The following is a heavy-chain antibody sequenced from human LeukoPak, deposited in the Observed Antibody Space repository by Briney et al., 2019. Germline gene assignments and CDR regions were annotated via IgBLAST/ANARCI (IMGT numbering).Heavy chain of an antibody. D-gene: IGHD1-14*01. Sequence: ASVKVSCKASGYTFTSYYMHWVRQAPGQGLEWMGIINPSSGSTTYAQKFQGRVTKTRDTSTNTVYVELSSLRSEDTAVYYCARGEPLEPHDYWGQGTLVTVSS. V-gene: IGHV1-46*01. CDR3: ARGEPLEPHDY. CDR1: GYTFTSYY. J-gene: IGHJ4*02. CDR2: INPSSGST.